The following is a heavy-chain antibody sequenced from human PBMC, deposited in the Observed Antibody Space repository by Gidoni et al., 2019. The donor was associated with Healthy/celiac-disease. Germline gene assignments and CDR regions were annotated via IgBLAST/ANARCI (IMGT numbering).Heavy chain of an antibody. D-gene: IGHD3-22*01. J-gene: IGHJ3*02. CDR1: GFTFSGSA. V-gene: IGHV3-73*02. Sequence: EVQLVESGGGLVQPGGSLKLSCAASGFTFSGSALHWFRQASGKGLEWVGRIRSKANSYATAYAASVKGRFTISRDDSKNTAYLQMNSLKTEDTAVYYCTRHRYYYDSSGYYHDAFDIWGQGTMVTVSS. CDR2: IRSKANSYAT. CDR3: TRHRYYYDSSGYYHDAFDI.